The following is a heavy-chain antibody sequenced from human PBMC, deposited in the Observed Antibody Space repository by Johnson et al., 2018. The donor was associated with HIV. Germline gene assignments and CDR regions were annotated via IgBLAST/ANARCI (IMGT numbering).Heavy chain of an antibody. CDR1: GFTFSDYY. J-gene: IGHJ3*02. D-gene: IGHD1-26*01. CDR3: ARGGGVVGNAFDI. CDR2: ISGSGGST. Sequence: VQLVESGGGLVKPGGSLRLSCAASGFTFSDYYMSWVRQAPGKGLEWVSAISGSGGSTYYADSEKGRFTISRDNSKNTLYLQMGSLRAEDMAVYYCARGGGVVGNAFDIWGQGTMVTVSS. V-gene: IGHV3-23*04.